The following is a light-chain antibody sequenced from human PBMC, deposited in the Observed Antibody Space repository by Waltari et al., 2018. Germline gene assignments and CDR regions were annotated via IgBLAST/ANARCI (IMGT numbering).Light chain of an antibody. CDR1: YDNRND. J-gene: IGKJ1*01. CDR2: AAS. V-gene: IGKV1-6*01. Sequence: AIQITQSPSPRSAAVGARATITLRDSYDNRNDLGWYQQKPGKAPKLLIYAASSLQSGVPSRFSGSGSGTDFTLTISSLQPEDFATYYCLQDYNYPRTFGQGTKLEIK. CDR3: LQDYNYPRT.